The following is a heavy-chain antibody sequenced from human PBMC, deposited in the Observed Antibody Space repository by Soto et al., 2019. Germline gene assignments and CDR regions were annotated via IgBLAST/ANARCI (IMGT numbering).Heavy chain of an antibody. CDR3: ARDRLRLGELSLLGYFDY. D-gene: IGHD3-16*02. J-gene: IGHJ4*02. CDR2: ISYDGSNK. Sequence: QVQLEESGGGVVQPGRSLRLSCAASGFTFSRHTMHWVRQAPGKGLEWVASISYDGSNKYYADSVKGRFTISRDNSKKTLSVQMDSLRAEDTAVYYCARDRLRLGELSLLGYFDYWGQGTLVTVSS. V-gene: IGHV3-30*04. CDR1: GFTFSRHT.